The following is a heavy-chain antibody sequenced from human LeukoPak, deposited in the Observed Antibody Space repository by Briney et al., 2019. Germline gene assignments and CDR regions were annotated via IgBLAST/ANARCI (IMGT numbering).Heavy chain of an antibody. CDR2: IYSGGST. V-gene: IGHV3-66*01. CDR1: GFTVSSNY. D-gene: IGHD5-24*01. Sequence: HSGGSLRLSCAASGFTVSSNYMSWVRQAPGEGLEWVSLIYSGGSTYYADSVKGRFTISRDNSKNTLYLQMNSLRAEDTAVYYCASRDKGYYYGMDVWGQGTTVTVSS. J-gene: IGHJ6*02. CDR3: ASRDKGYYYGMDV.